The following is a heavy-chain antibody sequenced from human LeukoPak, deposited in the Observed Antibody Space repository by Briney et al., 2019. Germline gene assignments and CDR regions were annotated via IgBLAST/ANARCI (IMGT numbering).Heavy chain of an antibody. J-gene: IGHJ4*02. CDR2: VNHSGIT. V-gene: IGHV4-34*01. Sequence: SETLSLTCAVYGGSFSGSYWSWIRQPPGKGLEWIGEVNHSGITNYNPSLKSRVTISVDTSKNQFSLKLSSVTAADTAVYYCRLEMTTTTPNNFDFWGQGTLVTVSS. CDR1: GGSFSGSY. D-gene: IGHD5-24*01. CDR3: RLEMTTTTPNNFDF.